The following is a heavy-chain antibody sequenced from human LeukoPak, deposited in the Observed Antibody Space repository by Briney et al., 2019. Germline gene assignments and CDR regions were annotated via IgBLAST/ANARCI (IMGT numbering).Heavy chain of an antibody. CDR3: ARNYYDSSGYYYWVY. CDR2: ISSSGSTI. D-gene: IGHD3-22*01. J-gene: IGHJ4*02. Sequence: PGGSLRLSCAASGFTFSSYEMNWVRQAPGKGLEWASYISSSGSTIYYADSVKGRFTISRDNAKNSLYLQMNSLRAEDTAVYYCARNYYDSSGYYYWVYWGQGTLVTVSS. V-gene: IGHV3-48*03. CDR1: GFTFSSYE.